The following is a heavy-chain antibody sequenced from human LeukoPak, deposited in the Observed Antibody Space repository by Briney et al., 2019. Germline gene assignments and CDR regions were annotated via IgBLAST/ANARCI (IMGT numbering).Heavy chain of an antibody. CDR1: GFTFSSYG. Sequence: TGGSLRLSCAASGFTFSSYGMHWVRQAPGKGLEWVAVIWYDGSNKYYAGSVKGRFTISRDNSKNTLYLQMNSLRAEDTAVYYCARGGEEYYGSPTIDYWGQGTLVTVSS. CDR3: ARGGEEYYGSPTIDY. J-gene: IGHJ4*02. V-gene: IGHV3-33*01. D-gene: IGHD3-10*01. CDR2: IWYDGSNK.